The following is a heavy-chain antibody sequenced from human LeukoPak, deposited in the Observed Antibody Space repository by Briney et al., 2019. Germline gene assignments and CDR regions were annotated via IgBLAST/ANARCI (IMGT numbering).Heavy chain of an antibody. Sequence: SETLSLTCTVSGDSIDTYYWSWIRQPAGKGLEWIGRISATGSTRYSPSPKSRVTMSIDTSKNQFYLKMISVTAADTAVYYCARVRLYQSYYYYYYMDVWGKGTTVTISS. CDR1: GDSIDTYY. J-gene: IGHJ6*03. D-gene: IGHD2-2*01. CDR3: ARVRLYQSYYYYYYMDV. V-gene: IGHV4-4*07. CDR2: ISATGST.